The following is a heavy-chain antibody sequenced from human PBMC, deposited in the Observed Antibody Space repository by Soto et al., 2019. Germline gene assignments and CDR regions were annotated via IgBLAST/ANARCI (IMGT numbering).Heavy chain of an antibody. J-gene: IGHJ4*02. V-gene: IGHV3-9*01. D-gene: IGHD3-22*01. CDR2: ISWNSGSI. CDR3: AKDISYYDSSGYFGY. Sequence: GGSLRLSCAASGFTFDDYAMHWVRQAPGKGLEWVSGISWNSGSIGYADSVKGRFTISRDNAKNSLYLQMNSLRAEDTALYYCAKDISYYDSSGYFGYWGQGTLVTVSS. CDR1: GFTFDDYA.